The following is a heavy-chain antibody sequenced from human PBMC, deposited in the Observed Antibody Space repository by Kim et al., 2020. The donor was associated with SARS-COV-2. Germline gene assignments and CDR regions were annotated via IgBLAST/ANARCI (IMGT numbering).Heavy chain of an antibody. CDR2: ISYDGSNK. D-gene: IGHD3-10*01. V-gene: IGHV3-30*04. CDR3: ARAGSGSYRNWFDP. J-gene: IGHJ5*02. CDR1: GFTFSSYA. Sequence: GGSLRLSCAASGFTFSSYAMHWVRQAPGKGLEWVAVISYDGSNKYYADSVKGRFTISRDNSKNTLYLQMNSLRAEDTAVYYCARAGSGSYRNWFDPWGQGSLATASS.